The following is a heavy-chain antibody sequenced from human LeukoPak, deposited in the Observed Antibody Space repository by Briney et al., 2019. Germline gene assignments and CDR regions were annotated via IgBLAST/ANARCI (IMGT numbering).Heavy chain of an antibody. J-gene: IGHJ5*02. CDR3: ARRHTLGTVTRNWFDP. Sequence: PSETLSLTCAVSGYSISSGYYWGWIRQPPGKGLEWIGSIYYSGSTYYNPSLKSRVTISVDTSKNQFSLKLSSVTAADTAVYYCARRHTLGTVTRNWFDPWGQGTLVTVSS. V-gene: IGHV4-38-2*01. CDR1: GYSISSGYY. CDR2: IYYSGST. D-gene: IGHD4-17*01.